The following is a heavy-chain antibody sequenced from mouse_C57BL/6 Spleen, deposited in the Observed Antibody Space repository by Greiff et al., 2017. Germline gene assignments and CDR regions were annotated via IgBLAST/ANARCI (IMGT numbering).Heavy chain of an antibody. J-gene: IGHJ2*01. CDR1: GYTFTSYG. CDR2: INPSSGNT. D-gene: IGHD2-1*01. Sequence: VQLQESGAELARPGASVKLSCKASGYTFTSYGISWVKQRTGKGLEWIGEINPSSGNTYYNEKFKGKATLTADKSSSTAYMELRSLTSEDSAVYFFAREDGNYFDYWGQGTTLTVSS. V-gene: IGHV1-81*01. CDR3: AREDGNYFDY.